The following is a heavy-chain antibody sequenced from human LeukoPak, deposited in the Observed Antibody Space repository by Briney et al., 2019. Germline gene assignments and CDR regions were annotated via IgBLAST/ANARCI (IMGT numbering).Heavy chain of an antibody. J-gene: IGHJ4*02. CDR2: ISAYNGNT. V-gene: IGHV1-18*01. CDR3: ARTLLTRGYHDSSGSFLDY. CDR1: GYTFTSYG. Sequence: ASVKVSCKASGYTFTSYGINWVRQAPGQGLEWMGWISAYNGNTNYAQKLQGRVTMTTDTSTSTAYMELRSLRSDDTAVYYCARTLLTRGYHDSSGSFLDYWGQGTLVTVSS. D-gene: IGHD3-22*01.